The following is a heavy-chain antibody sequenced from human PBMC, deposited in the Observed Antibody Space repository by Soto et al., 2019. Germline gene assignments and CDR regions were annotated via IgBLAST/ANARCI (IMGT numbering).Heavy chain of an antibody. CDR1: GFTFSNYW. CDR2: INSDGSST. V-gene: IGHV3-74*03. Sequence: QPGGSLRLSCTASGFTFSNYWMHWVRQPPGKGLVWVSRINSDGSSTTYADSVKGRFTISRDNAKNTLYLQMDSLRAEDTAVYYCARVETCNSISCYSVFESWGQGTLVTVSS. J-gene: IGHJ4*02. CDR3: ARVETCNSISCYSVFES. D-gene: IGHD2-2*01.